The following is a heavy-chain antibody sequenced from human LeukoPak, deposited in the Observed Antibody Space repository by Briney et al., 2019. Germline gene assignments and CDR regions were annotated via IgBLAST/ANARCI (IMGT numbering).Heavy chain of an antibody. V-gene: IGHV3-53*01. J-gene: IGHJ3*02. D-gene: IGHD4-17*01. CDR3: ARTGDGDSYIGAFDI. Sequence: GGPLRLSCAASGLTVSSNYMSWVRQAPGKGLEWVSVIYRSGSTFYADSVKGRFTISRDDSKNTLYLRMNSLRAEDTAVYYCARTGDGDSYIGAFDIWGQGTMVTVSS. CDR1: GLTVSSNY. CDR2: IYRSGST.